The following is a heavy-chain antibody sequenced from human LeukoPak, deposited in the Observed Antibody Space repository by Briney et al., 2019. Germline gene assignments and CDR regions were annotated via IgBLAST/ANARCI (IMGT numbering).Heavy chain of an antibody. CDR3: ARGGTRPDYYFDY. V-gene: IGHV4-39*07. CDR1: GDSISSSSYS. J-gene: IGHJ4*02. D-gene: IGHD2-2*01. Sequence: SETLSLTCTASGDSISSSSYSWGWIRQPPGKGLEWIGFIYYDGSAYYNPSLRSRVTISIDTSKNQFSLKLSSVTAADTAVYYCARGGTRPDYYFDYWGQGTLLTVSS. CDR2: IYYDGSA.